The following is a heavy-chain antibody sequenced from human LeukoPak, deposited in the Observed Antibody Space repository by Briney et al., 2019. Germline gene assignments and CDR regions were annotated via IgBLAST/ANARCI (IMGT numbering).Heavy chain of an antibody. CDR2: INADGSAT. J-gene: IGHJ5*02. Sequence: GGSLRLSCAASGFTFSSHWMHWVRQAPEKGLVGVSHINADGSATYYAASVKGRFTISRDNARNTLYLQMHSLTAEDTGVYYCVRGALRDCSYTSCTRGNWFDPWGQGTLVTFSS. CDR1: GFTFSSHW. CDR3: VRGALRDCSYTSCTRGNWFDP. D-gene: IGHD2-2*01. V-gene: IGHV3-74*01.